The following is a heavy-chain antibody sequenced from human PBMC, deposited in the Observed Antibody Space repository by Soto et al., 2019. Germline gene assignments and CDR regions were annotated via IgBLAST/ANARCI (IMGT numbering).Heavy chain of an antibody. CDR2: IYPGDSDT. CDR3: ARPNRGSSGWYGDDAFDI. V-gene: IGHV5-51*01. D-gene: IGHD6-19*01. CDR1: GYSFTSYW. J-gene: IGHJ3*02. Sequence: GESLKISCKGSGYSFTSYWIGWVRQMPGKGLEWMGIIYPGDSDTRYSPSFQGQVTISADKSISTAYLQWSSLKASDTAMYYCARPNRGSSGWYGDDAFDIWGQGTMVTVS.